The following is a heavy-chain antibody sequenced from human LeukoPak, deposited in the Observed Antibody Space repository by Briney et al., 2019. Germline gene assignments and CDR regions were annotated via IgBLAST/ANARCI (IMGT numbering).Heavy chain of an antibody. Sequence: PGGSLRLSCAASGFTASSNYMSWVRQAPGKGLEWVSVIYSSGSTYYADSVKGRFTISRDNSKNTLYLQMNSLRAEDTAVYYCARDDIGSGYYRRYFQNWGQGTLVTVSS. D-gene: IGHD3-3*01. CDR1: GFTASSNY. CDR2: IYSSGST. J-gene: IGHJ1*01. CDR3: ARDDIGSGYYRRYFQN. V-gene: IGHV3-66*01.